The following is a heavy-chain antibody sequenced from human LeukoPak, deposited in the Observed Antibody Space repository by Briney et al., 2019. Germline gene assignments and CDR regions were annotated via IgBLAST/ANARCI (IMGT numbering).Heavy chain of an antibody. CDR2: RNPADSDT. D-gene: IGHD2-2*01. CDR3: ARHVSSSRVAYDV. V-gene: IGHV5-51*01. CDR1: GYTFTTYW. Sequence: GESLKISCKGSGYTFTTYWIGWVRQMPGKGLEWIGLRNPADSDTRYNPSFQGQVTISVDKSISTAYLEWSSLKASDTAMYFCARHVSSSRVAYDVWGQGTMVTVSS. J-gene: IGHJ3*01.